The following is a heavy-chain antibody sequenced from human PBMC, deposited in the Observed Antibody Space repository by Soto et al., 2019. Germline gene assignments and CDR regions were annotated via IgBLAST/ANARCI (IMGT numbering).Heavy chain of an antibody. J-gene: IGHJ4*02. V-gene: IGHV1-3*05. Sequence: QVQLVQSGAEEKKPGASVKVSCKASGYTFTSYAMHWVRQAPGQRLEWMGWINAGNGNTKYSQKFQGRVTITRDTSASTAYMELCSLRPEDTAVYYCARAWVVVTAPDYWGQGTLVTVSS. CDR2: INAGNGNT. D-gene: IGHD2-21*02. CDR1: GYTFTSYA. CDR3: ARAWVVVTAPDY.